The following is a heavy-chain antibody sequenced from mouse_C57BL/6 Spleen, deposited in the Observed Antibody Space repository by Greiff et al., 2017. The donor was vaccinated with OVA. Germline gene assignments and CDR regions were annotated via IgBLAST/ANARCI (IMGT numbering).Heavy chain of an antibody. CDR3: ARIYYDYGGAMDY. Sequence: VQLQQSGAELVRPGTSVKMSCKASGYTFTNYWIGWAKQRPGHGLEWIGDIYPGGGYTNYNEKFKGKATLTADKSSSTAYMQFSSLTSEDSAIYYCARIYYDYGGAMDYWGQGTSVTVSS. J-gene: IGHJ4*01. V-gene: IGHV1-63*01. CDR2: IYPGGGYT. CDR1: GYTFTNYW. D-gene: IGHD2-4*01.